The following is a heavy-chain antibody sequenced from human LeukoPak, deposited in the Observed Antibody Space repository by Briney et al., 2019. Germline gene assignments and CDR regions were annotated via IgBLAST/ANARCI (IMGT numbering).Heavy chain of an antibody. Sequence: GGSLRLSCAASGFTFSSYAMSWVRQAPGKGLEWVSGINWDGTGTGYVDSVKGRFTISRDNAKNSLYLQMNSLRADDSALYYCARASDWNPDYWGQGTLVTVSS. D-gene: IGHD1-1*01. V-gene: IGHV3-20*04. CDR1: GFTFSSYA. CDR3: ARASDWNPDY. J-gene: IGHJ4*02. CDR2: INWDGTGT.